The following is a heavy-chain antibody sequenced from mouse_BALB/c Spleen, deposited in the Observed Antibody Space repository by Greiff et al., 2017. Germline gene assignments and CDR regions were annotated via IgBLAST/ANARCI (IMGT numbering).Heavy chain of an antibody. CDR3: TRGTGYGYFDV. J-gene: IGHJ1*01. CDR2: INPSNGGT. D-gene: IGHD4-1*01. Sequence: AQLQQPGAELVKPGASVKLSCKASGYTFTSYYMYWVKQRPGQGLEWIGGINPSNGGTNFNEKFKSKATLTVDKSSSTAYMQLSSLTSEDSAVYYCTRGTGYGYFDVWGAGTTVTVSS. V-gene: IGHV1S81*02. CDR1: GYTFTSYY.